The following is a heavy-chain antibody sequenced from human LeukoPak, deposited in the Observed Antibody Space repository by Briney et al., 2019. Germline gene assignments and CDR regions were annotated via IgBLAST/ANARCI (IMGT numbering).Heavy chain of an antibody. CDR2: IKQDGSEK. J-gene: IGHJ2*01. V-gene: IGHV3-7*04. Sequence: PGGSLRLSCAASGFTFSSFWMSWVRQAPGKGLEWVANIKQDGSEKYYVDSVKGRFTVSRDNAENSLYLQMNSLRAEDTAVYYCARGYCSGGSCFSSTGNFDLRGRGTLVTVSS. CDR3: ARGYCSGGSCFSSTGNFDL. D-gene: IGHD2-15*01. CDR1: GFTFSSFW.